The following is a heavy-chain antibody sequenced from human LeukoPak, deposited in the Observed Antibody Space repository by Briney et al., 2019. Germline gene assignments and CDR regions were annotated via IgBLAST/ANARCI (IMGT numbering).Heavy chain of an antibody. Sequence: GGSLRLSCAASGFTFSSYAMRWVRQAPGKGLEWVSAISGSGGSTYYADSVKGRFTISRDNSKNTLYLQMNSLRAEDTAVYYCAKQVVPAAMPSWFDPWGQGTLVTVSS. CDR3: AKQVVPAAMPSWFDP. D-gene: IGHD2-2*01. J-gene: IGHJ5*02. CDR2: ISGSGGST. V-gene: IGHV3-23*01. CDR1: GFTFSSYA.